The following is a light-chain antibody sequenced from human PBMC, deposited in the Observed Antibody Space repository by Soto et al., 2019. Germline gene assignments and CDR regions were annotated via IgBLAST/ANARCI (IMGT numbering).Light chain of an antibody. CDR2: GAS. Sequence: EIVLTQSPGTLSLSPGERATLSCRASQSVSSSYLAWYQQKPGQAPRLLIYGASSRATGIPDRFSDSGSGTDFTLTISRLEPEDFAVYYCQQYGSFSLTFGGGTKVEIK. V-gene: IGKV3-20*01. CDR3: QQYGSFSLT. J-gene: IGKJ4*01. CDR1: QSVSSSY.